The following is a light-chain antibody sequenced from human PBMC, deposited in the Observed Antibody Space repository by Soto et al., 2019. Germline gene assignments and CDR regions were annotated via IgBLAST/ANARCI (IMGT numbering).Light chain of an antibody. CDR2: AAS. CDR1: QSISSY. Sequence: DIQMTQSPSSLSASVGDRVTITCRASQSISSYLNWYQQKPGKAPKLLIYAASSLQSGVPSRFTGTGSRTDFTLTISSLQTQDFASYSCQQSYTTPGYTFGQGTKLEIK. J-gene: IGKJ2*01. V-gene: IGKV1-39*01. CDR3: QQSYTTPGYT.